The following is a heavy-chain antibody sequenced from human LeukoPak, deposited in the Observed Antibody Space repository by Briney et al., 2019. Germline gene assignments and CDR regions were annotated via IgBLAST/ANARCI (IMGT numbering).Heavy chain of an antibody. V-gene: IGHV3-23*01. D-gene: IGHD3-22*01. J-gene: IGHJ4*02. CDR2: IGTSGGSGDT. CDR1: GFTFNRNA. Sequence: GGSLRLSCAASGFTFNRNAISWVRQAPGKGLEWVSAIGTSGGSGDTYYADSVKGRFSISRDNSKNTVYLQMNSLRAEDTAVYYCATHFYDSSGYHRLFDFWGQGTLVTVSS. CDR3: ATHFYDSSGYHRLFDF.